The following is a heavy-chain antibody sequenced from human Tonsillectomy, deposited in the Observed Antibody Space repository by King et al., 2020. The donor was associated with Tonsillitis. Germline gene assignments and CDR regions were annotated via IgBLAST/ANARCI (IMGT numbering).Heavy chain of an antibody. CDR1: GFTFSSYE. Sequence: VQLVESGGGLVQPGGSLRLSCAASGFTFSSYEMNWVRQAPGKGLEWVSYISSSGSTIYYADSVKGRFTISRDNAKNSLYLQMNSLRAEETAVYYCAWEGVGATHIDAFDIWGQGKMVTVSS. CDR3: AWEGVGATHIDAFDI. V-gene: IGHV3-48*03. D-gene: IGHD1-26*01. J-gene: IGHJ3*02. CDR2: ISSSGSTI.